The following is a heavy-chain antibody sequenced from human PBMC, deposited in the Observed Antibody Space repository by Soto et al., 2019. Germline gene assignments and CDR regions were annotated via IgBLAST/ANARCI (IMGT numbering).Heavy chain of an antibody. D-gene: IGHD4-17*01. CDR1: GFSLSNYG. CDR2: ISYHGRDE. J-gene: IGHJ4*02. Sequence: QVQLVESGGGVVQPGRSLRLSCAASGFSLSNYGMHWVRQAPGKGLEWVAVISYHGRDEYYADSVKGRFTISRDTSKKTLYLQMNTLRPEDTAVYYCVKDHLMNTVTTGGYWGQGTLVPVSS. V-gene: IGHV3-30*18. CDR3: VKDHLMNTVTTGGY.